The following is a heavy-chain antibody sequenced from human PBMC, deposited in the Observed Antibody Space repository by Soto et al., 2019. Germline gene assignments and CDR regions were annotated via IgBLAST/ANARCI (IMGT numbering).Heavy chain of an antibody. V-gene: IGHV3-23*01. Sequence: GGSLRLSCAASGFTFNVYAMNWVRQAPGKGLEWVSVISGNGDNTFYADSAKGRFTISRDNSKNTLYLQLSGLRAEDTAVYYCAKGDRSIVVVPAAPHFDYWGQGILVTVSS. CDR3: AKGDRSIVVVPAAPHFDY. CDR1: GFTFNVYA. CDR2: ISGNGDNT. J-gene: IGHJ4*02. D-gene: IGHD2-2*01.